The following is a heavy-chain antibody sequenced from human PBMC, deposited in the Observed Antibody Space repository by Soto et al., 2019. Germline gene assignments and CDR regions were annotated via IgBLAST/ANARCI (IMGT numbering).Heavy chain of an antibody. V-gene: IGHV3-23*01. J-gene: IGHJ6*02. CDR1: GFTFGSYA. CDR3: AKGMDIVVVVAATDGMDV. D-gene: IGHD2-15*01. CDR2: ISGSGGST. Sequence: PGGSLRLSCAASGFTFGSYAMSWVRQAPGKGLEWVSAISGSGGSTYYADSVKGRFTISRDNSKNTLYLQMNSLRAEDTAVYYCAKGMDIVVVVAATDGMDVWGQGTTVTVSS.